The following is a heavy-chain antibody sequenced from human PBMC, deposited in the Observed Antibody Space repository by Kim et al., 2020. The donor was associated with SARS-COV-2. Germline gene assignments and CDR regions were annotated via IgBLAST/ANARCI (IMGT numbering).Heavy chain of an antibody. V-gene: IGHV3-23*01. CDR2: ISGSGGST. CDR1: GFTFSSYA. D-gene: IGHD3-16*01. J-gene: IGHJ6*02. CDR3: AKDLGGIRGYYYYGMDV. Sequence: GGSLRLSCAASGFTFSSYAMSWVRQAPGKGLEWVSAISGSGGSTYYADSVKGRFTISRDNSKNTLYLQMNSLRAEDTAVYYCAKDLGGIRGYYYYGMDVWGQGTTVTVSS.